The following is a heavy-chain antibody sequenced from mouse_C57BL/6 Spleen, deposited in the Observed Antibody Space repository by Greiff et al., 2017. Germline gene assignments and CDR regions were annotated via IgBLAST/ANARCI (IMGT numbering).Heavy chain of an antibody. D-gene: IGHD2-14*01. V-gene: IGHV1-50*01. J-gene: IGHJ2*01. CDR2: IDPSDSYT. CDR3: ARVRRGYFDY. Sequence: VQLQQPGAELVKPGASVKLSCKASGYTFTSYWMQWVKQRPGQGLEWIGEIDPSDSYTNYNQKFKGKATLTVDTSSSTAYMQLSSLTSEDSAVYYCARVRRGYFDYWGQGTTLKVSS. CDR1: GYTFTSYW.